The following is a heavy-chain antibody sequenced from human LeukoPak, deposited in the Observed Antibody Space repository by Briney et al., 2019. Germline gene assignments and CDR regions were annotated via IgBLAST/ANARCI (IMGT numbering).Heavy chain of an antibody. CDR3: ARLQSERSSWYGKDY. V-gene: IGHV3-53*01. D-gene: IGHD6-13*01. CDR1: RFSVSSNY. CDR2: IYSGGST. J-gene: IGHJ4*02. Sequence: GGSLRLSCAASRFSVSSNYMSWVRQAPGKGLEWVSIIYSGGSTYYADSVKGRFTISRDNSKNTLYLQMNSLRVEDTAVYYCARLQSERSSWYGKDYWGQGTLVTVSS.